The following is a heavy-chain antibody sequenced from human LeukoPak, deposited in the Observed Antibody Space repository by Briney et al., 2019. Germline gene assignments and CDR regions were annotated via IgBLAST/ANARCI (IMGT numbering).Heavy chain of an antibody. CDR2: ISYEGGNK. D-gene: IGHD3-10*01. CDR1: GFTFSRYG. Sequence: PGGSLRLSCAASGFTFSRYGMHWVRQAPGKGLEWVAVISYEGGNKYYADSVKGRFTISRDNSKNTLYLQMNSLRAEDTAVYYCAKEPSYAWFGVDYWGQGTLVTVSS. J-gene: IGHJ4*02. CDR3: AKEPSYAWFGVDY. V-gene: IGHV3-30*18.